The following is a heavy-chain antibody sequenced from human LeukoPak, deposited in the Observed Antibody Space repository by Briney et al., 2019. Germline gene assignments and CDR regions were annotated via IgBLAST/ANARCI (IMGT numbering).Heavy chain of an antibody. J-gene: IGHJ2*01. CDR2: ISSSSSTI. CDR3: ARDLAAGEHFYFDL. D-gene: IGHD7-27*01. V-gene: IGHV3-48*01. CDR1: GFTFSSYS. Sequence: GGSLRLSCTASGFTFSSYSMNWVRQAPGKGLEWVSYISSSSSTIYYADSVKGRFTISRDNAKNSLYLQMNSLRAEDTAAYYCARDLAAGEHFYFDLWGRGALVTVSP.